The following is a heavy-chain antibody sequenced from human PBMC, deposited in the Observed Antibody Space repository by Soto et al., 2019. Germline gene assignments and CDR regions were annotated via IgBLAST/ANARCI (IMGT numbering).Heavy chain of an antibody. D-gene: IGHD3-22*01. CDR1: GGSISSYY. CDR2: IYTSGST. Sequence: SLTCTFSGGSISSYYWSWIRQPAGKGLEWIGRIYTSGSTNYKPSLKSRVTMSVDTSKNQFSLKLSSVTAADTAVYYCARDRMDYDSSGYYWRWFDPWGQGTLVTVSS. V-gene: IGHV4-4*07. CDR3: ARDRMDYDSSGYYWRWFDP. J-gene: IGHJ5*02.